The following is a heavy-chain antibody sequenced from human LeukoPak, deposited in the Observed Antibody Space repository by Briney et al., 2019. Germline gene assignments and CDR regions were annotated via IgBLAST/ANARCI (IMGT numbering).Heavy chain of an antibody. CDR3: ACPAWNGGGGFDP. CDR1: NGSFSGYH. Sequence: SETLSLTCAVYNGSFSGYHWSWIRQSPERGLEWIGEVNHGGDTNYNPSLRGRVAISLDTSKNHFSLKLRSVTAADTAVYNCACPAWNGGGGFDPWGQGTLVTVSS. CDR2: VNHGGDT. V-gene: IGHV4-34*01. D-gene: IGHD3-16*01. J-gene: IGHJ5*02.